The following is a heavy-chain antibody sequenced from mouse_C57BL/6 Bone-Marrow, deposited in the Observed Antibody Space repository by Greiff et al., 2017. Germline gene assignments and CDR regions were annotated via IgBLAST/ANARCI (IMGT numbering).Heavy chain of an antibody. V-gene: IGHV1-59*01. J-gene: IGHJ2*01. CDR3: ARGVPFDY. CDR2: IDPSDSYT. CDR1: GYTFTSYW. Sequence: QVQLQQPGAELVRPGTSVKLSCKASGYTFTSYWLHWVKQRPGQGLEWIGVIDPSDSYTNYNQKFKGKATVTVDKSTSTAYMQLSGLTSEDSADYYCARGVPFDYWGQGTTLTVSS.